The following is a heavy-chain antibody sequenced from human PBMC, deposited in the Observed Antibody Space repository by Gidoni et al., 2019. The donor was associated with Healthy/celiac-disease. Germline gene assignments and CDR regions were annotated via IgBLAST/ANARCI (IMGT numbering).Heavy chain of an antibody. CDR2: INHSGST. D-gene: IGHD3-3*01. CDR1: GGSLRGYY. CDR3: AISYYDFWSGYSRVDY. Sequence: QVQLQQWGAGLLKPSETLSLTCAVYGGSLRGYYWSWIRKPPGKGLEWIGEINHSGSTNYNPSLKSRVTISVDTAKNQFSLKLGSVTAADTAVYYCAISYYDFWSGYSRVDYWGQGTLVTVSS. V-gene: IGHV4-34*01. J-gene: IGHJ4*02.